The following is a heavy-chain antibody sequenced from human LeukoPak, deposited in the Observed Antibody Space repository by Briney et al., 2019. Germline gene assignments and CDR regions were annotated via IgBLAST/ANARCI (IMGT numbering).Heavy chain of an antibody. Sequence: PGESLGISCKGSGYSFTNYWITWVRQMPGKGLEWMGRLDPSDSYTNYSPSFQGHVTFSADKSISTAYLQWSSLKASDTAMYYCAITFYYGLGNYEGFDYWRQGTLVTVSS. V-gene: IGHV5-10-1*01. D-gene: IGHD3-10*01. J-gene: IGHJ4*02. CDR1: GYSFTNYW. CDR3: AITFYYGLGNYEGFDY. CDR2: LDPSDSYT.